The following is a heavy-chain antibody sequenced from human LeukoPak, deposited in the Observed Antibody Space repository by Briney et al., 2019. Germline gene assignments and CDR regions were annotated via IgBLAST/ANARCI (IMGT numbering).Heavy chain of an antibody. CDR3: ARDYYDSSGYSDAFDI. V-gene: IGHV4-34*01. CDR1: GGSFSGYY. D-gene: IGHD3-22*01. CDR2: INHSGST. Sequence: SETLSLTCAVYGGSFSGYYCSWIRQPPGKGLEWIGEINHSGSTNYNPSLKSRVTISVDTSKNQFSLKLSSVTAADTAVYYCARDYYDSSGYSDAFDIWGQGTMVTVSS. J-gene: IGHJ3*02.